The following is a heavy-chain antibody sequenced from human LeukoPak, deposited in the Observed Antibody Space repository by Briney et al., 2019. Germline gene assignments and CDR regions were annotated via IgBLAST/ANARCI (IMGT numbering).Heavy chain of an antibody. V-gene: IGHV4-59*08. Sequence: PSETLSLTCTVSGGSISSYYWSWIRQPPGKGLEWIGYIYYSGSTNYNPSLKSRVTISVDTSKNQFSLKLSSVTAADTAVYYCARHNPYCSGGSFYDGGDYWGQGTLVTVSS. D-gene: IGHD2-15*01. CDR1: GGSISSYY. CDR2: IYYSGST. CDR3: ARHNPYCSGGSFYDGGDY. J-gene: IGHJ4*02.